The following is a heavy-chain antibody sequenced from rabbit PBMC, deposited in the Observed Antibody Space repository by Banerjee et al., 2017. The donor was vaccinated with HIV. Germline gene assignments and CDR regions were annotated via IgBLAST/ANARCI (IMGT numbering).Heavy chain of an antibody. V-gene: IGHV1S45*01. CDR3: ARDLGGSSDF. Sequence: QEQLEESGGDLVKPEGSLTLTCKASGFTLSNYWICWVRQAPGKGLEWIACIYTGDGNTHYASWAKGRFTISKTSSTTVTLQMTSLTAADTATYFCARDLGGSSDFWGQGTLVTVS. D-gene: IGHD8-1*01. CDR1: GFTLSNYW. J-gene: IGHJ6*01. CDR2: IYTGDGNT.